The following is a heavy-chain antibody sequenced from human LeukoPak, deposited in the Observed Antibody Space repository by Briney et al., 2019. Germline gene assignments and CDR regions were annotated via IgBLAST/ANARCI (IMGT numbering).Heavy chain of an antibody. CDR2: MNPNSGNT. Sequence: ASVKVSCKASGYTFTSYDINWVRRATGQGLEWMGWMNPNSGNTGYAQKFQGRVTMTRNTSISTAYMELSSLRSEDTAVYYCARGGGLRFLEWLSRDYYYGMDVWGQGTTVTVSS. D-gene: IGHD3-3*01. J-gene: IGHJ6*02. CDR3: ARGGGLRFLEWLSRDYYYGMDV. CDR1: GYTFTSYD. V-gene: IGHV1-8*01.